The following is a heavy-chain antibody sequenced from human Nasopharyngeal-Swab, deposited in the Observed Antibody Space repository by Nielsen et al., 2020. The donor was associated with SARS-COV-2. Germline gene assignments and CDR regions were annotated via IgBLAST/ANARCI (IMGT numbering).Heavy chain of an antibody. CDR3: ARDSGFTFGYWIFDY. CDR2: VWFDGTNK. D-gene: IGHD3-22*01. V-gene: IGHV3-33*01. Sequence: WIRQPPGKGLEWVAIVWFDGTNKYYADSVKGRFTISRDGSKNTLYLQMNSLRAEDTAVYYCARDSGFTFGYWIFDYWGQGTLVTVSS. J-gene: IGHJ4*02.